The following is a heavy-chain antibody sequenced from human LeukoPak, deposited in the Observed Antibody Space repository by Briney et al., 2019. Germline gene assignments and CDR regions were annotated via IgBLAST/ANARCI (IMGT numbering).Heavy chain of an antibody. CDR2: IKQDGSEK. CDR1: GFTFSSHW. CDR3: ARDDCSSISCYHNWFDP. D-gene: IGHD2-2*01. Sequence: GGSLRLSCAASGFTFSSHWMSWVRQASGKGLEWVANIKQDGSEKYYVDSVKGRFTISRDNAKNSLYLQMNSLRAEDTAVYYCARDDCSSISCYHNWFDPWGQGTLVTVSS. V-gene: IGHV3-7*01. J-gene: IGHJ5*02.